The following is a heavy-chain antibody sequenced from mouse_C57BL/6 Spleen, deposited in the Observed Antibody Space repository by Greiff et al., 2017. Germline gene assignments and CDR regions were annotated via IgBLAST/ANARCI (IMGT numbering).Heavy chain of an antibody. CDR1: GFSLSTFGMG. D-gene: IGHD2-1*01. CDR3: ARMITGNYARAWCAY. V-gene: IGHV8-8*01. Sequence: QVTLKVSGPGILQPSQTLSLTCSFSGFSLSTFGMGVGWIRQPSGKGLEWLAHIWWDDDKYYNPALKSRLTISKDTSKNQGFLKIANVDTADTATYYCARMITGNYARAWCAYWGQGTLVTVSA. CDR2: IWWDDDK. J-gene: IGHJ3*01.